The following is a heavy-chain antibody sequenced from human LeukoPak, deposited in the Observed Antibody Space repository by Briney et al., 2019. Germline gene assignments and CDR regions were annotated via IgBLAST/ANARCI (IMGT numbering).Heavy chain of an antibody. J-gene: IGHJ6*03. Sequence: SETLSLTCTVSGVSISSSSNYWGWIRQPPGKGLEWIGHIYYSGSTYYNSSLKSRVTISVDTSKNQFSQELRSVTAADTAVYYCARLGVGYNFGYPYYYYMDVWGKGTTVTVS. CDR3: ARLGVGYNFGYPYYYYMDV. D-gene: IGHD5-18*01. V-gene: IGHV4-39*01. CDR2: IYYSGST. CDR1: GVSISSSSNY.